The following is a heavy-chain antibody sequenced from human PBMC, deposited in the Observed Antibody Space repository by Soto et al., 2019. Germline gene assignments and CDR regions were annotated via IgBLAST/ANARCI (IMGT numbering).Heavy chain of an antibody. V-gene: IGHV5-51*01. J-gene: IGHJ6*02. D-gene: IGHD6-13*01. Sequence: GESLKISCKGSGYSFTSYWIGCVRQMPGKGLEWMGIIYPGDSDTRYSPSFQGQVTISADKSISTAYLQWSSLKASDTAMYYCARTSAGGKYYYGMDVWGQGTTVTV. CDR2: IYPGDSDT. CDR1: GYSFTSYW. CDR3: ARTSAGGKYYYGMDV.